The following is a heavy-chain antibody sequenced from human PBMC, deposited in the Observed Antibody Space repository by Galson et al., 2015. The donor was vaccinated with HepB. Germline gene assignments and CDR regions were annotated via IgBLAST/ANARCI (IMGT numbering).Heavy chain of an antibody. Sequence: SLRLSCAASGFTFDDYAMHWVRQAPGKGLEWVSGISWNSGSIGYADSVKGRFTISRDNAKNSLYLQMNSLRAEDTALYYCAKDQKGLLWFGDRTRGYGMDVWGQGTTVTVSS. J-gene: IGHJ6*02. D-gene: IGHD3-10*01. CDR2: ISWNSGSI. V-gene: IGHV3-9*01. CDR1: GFTFDDYA. CDR3: AKDQKGLLWFGDRTRGYGMDV.